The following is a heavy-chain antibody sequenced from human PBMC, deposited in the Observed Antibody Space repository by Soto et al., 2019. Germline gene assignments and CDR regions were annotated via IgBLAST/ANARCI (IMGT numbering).Heavy chain of an antibody. CDR2: IYYSGST. CDR3: ARQPRGAATVTSVINWFDP. J-gene: IGHJ5*02. D-gene: IGHD4-17*01. V-gene: IGHV4-59*08. Sequence: VQLVESGGGVVQPGRSLRLSCTASGFTFDDYAMNWVRQAPGKGLEWIGYIYYSGSTNYNPSLKSRVTISVDTSKNQFSLKLNSVTAADTAVYYCARQPRGAATVTSVINWFDPWGQGALVTVSS. CDR1: GFTFDDYA.